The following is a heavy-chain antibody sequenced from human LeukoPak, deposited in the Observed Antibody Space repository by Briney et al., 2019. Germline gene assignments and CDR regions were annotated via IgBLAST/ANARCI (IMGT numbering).Heavy chain of an antibody. CDR2: INTNTGNP. Sequence: GASVKVSCKASGYTFTSYAMNWVRQAPGQGLEWMGWINTNTGNPTYAQGFTGRFVFSLDTSVSTAYLQISSLKAEDTAVYYCARPARRYYDFWSGYYPGYMDVWGKGTTVTVSS. CDR3: ARPARRYYDFWSGYYPGYMDV. V-gene: IGHV7-4-1*02. J-gene: IGHJ6*03. CDR1: GYTFTSYA. D-gene: IGHD3-3*01.